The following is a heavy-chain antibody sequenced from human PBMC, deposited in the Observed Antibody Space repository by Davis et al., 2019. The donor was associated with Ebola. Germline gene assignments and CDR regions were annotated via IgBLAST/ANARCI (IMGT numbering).Heavy chain of an antibody. Sequence: ASVKVSCKASGYSFSSHDINWVRQATGQALEWMGWMNPNSGNTGYARKFQGRVTMARDITIGTAYMELTSLTSEDTAVYYCARSPEDSTGWNDWFDPWGQGTLVTVSS. J-gene: IGHJ5*02. D-gene: IGHD6-19*01. CDR1: GYSFSSHD. CDR3: ARSPEDSTGWNDWFDP. V-gene: IGHV1-8*01. CDR2: MNPNSGNT.